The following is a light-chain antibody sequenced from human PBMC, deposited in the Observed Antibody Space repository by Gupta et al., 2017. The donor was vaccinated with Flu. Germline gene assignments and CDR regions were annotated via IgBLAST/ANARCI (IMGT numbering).Light chain of an antibody. CDR2: NAS. V-gene: IGKV1-33*01. Sequence: DIQMTQSPPSLSASVGDRVTITCQASHDISMFLSWYQQKPGKAPKLLIFNASRVETGVPSRFSGDGSGTNFTFTISSLQPEEFATYYCQQHDNLPLTFGGGTKVEIK. CDR1: HDISMF. J-gene: IGKJ4*01. CDR3: QQHDNLPLT.